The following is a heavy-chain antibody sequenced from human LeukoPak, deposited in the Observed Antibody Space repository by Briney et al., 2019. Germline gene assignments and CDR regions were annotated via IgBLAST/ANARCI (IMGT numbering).Heavy chain of an antibody. J-gene: IGHJ4*02. CDR3: ARGAGNNILTGYIDY. CDR1: GYTFTSYY. V-gene: IGHV1-46*01. D-gene: IGHD3-9*01. Sequence: GASVKVSCKASGYTFTSYYMHWVRQGPGQGLEWMGIINPSGGSTSYAQKFQGRVTMTRDMSTSTVYMELSSLRSEDTAVYYCARGAGNNILTGYIDYWGQGTLVTVSS. CDR2: INPSGGST.